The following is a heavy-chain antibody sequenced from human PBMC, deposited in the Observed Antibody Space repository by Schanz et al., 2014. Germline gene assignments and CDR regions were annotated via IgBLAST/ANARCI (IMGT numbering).Heavy chain of an antibody. D-gene: IGHD3-10*01. CDR2: INGNGGIT. J-gene: IGHJ6*02. Sequence: DVQLVDSGGGLVQPGGSLRLSCAASGLTFSTYAMSWVRQAPGKGLEWVSAINGNGGITYYADPVKGRFTISRDNSMNTVYLQMNSLRSDDAAVYYCARAQGVIRLYYGVDVWGQGTTVTVSS. CDR3: ARAQGVIRLYYGVDV. CDR1: GLTFSTYA. V-gene: IGHV3-23*04.